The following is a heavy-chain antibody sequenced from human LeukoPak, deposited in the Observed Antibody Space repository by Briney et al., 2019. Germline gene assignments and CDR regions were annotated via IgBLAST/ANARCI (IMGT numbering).Heavy chain of an antibody. CDR2: ISFSGGST. V-gene: IGHV3-23*01. CDR1: GFTFSSYA. D-gene: IGHD6-13*01. CDR3: AKGPPRPTIAAAEFEY. Sequence: GGSLRLSCVASGFTFSSYAMSWVRQAPGKGLEWVSAISFSGGSTYYADFLKGRSTISRDNSNNTFSLQMNSLRADDTAVYYCAKGPPRPTIAAAEFEYWGQGTLVTVSS. J-gene: IGHJ4*02.